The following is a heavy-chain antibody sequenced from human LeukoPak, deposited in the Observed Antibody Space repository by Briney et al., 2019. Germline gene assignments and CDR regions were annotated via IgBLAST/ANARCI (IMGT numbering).Heavy chain of an antibody. CDR1: GFTFSSYG. Sequence: PGGSLRLSCAASGFTFSSYGMHWVRQAPGKGLEWVAYIGNDGTKKYYGDSVKGRFTLSRDNSKNTLYLQLNSLKPEDTAVYYCARVNEEAVAGGFDYWGQGTLVTVSS. J-gene: IGHJ4*02. D-gene: IGHD6-19*01. CDR2: IGNDGTKK. V-gene: IGHV3-30*02. CDR3: ARVNEEAVAGGFDY.